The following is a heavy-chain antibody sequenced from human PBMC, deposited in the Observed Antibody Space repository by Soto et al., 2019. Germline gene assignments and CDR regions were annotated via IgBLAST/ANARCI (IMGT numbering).Heavy chain of an antibody. J-gene: IGHJ4*02. Sequence: SVKVSCKASGFTFTSSAMQWVRQARGQRLEWIGWIVVGSGNTNYAQKFQERVTITRDMSTSTAYMELSSLRSEDTAVYYCAAGPPYCSGGSCYLSPLYRGQGTLVTVSS. CDR2: IVVGSGNT. CDR3: AAGPPYCSGGSCYLSPLY. V-gene: IGHV1-58*02. D-gene: IGHD2-15*01. CDR1: GFTFTSSA.